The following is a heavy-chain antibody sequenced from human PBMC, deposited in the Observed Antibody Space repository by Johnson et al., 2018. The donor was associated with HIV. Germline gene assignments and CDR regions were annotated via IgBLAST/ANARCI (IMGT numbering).Heavy chain of an antibody. CDR3: AKAVSGSYDDAFDI. CDR1: GFTFDDYA. Sequence: LVESGGGLVQPGRSLRLSCAASGFTFDDYAMHWVRQAPGKGLEWVSGISWNSGSIGYADSVKGRFTISRDNAKNSLYLQMNSLRAEDTALYYCAKAVSGSYDDAFDIWGQGTMVTVSS. CDR2: ISWNSGSI. V-gene: IGHV3-9*01. J-gene: IGHJ3*02. D-gene: IGHD1-26*01.